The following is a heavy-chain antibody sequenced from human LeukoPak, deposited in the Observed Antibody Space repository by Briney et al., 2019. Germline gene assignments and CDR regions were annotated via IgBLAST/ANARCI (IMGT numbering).Heavy chain of an antibody. CDR1: GGSISTGGYY. Sequence: SETLSLTCTVSGGSISTGGYYWTWIRQHPGKGLEWIGYIYNSGSTYYNPSLERRVTISGDTSKNQFSLKLNSVTAADTAVYYCARTAGWSYGFDYWGQGTLVTVSS. CDR3: ARTAGWSYGFDY. D-gene: IGHD5-18*01. CDR2: IYNSGST. J-gene: IGHJ4*02. V-gene: IGHV4-31*03.